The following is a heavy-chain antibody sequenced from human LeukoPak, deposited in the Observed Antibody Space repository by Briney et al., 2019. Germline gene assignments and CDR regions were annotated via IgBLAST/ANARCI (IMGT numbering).Heavy chain of an antibody. CDR2: ISAYNGNT. D-gene: IGHD1-1*01. J-gene: IGHJ4*02. Sequence: ASVKVSCKASGYTFTSYGISWVRQAPGQGLEWMGWISAYNGNTNYAQKLQGRVTMTTDTSTSTAYMELRSLRSDDTAVYYCARDGSPTQLERLPFDYWGQGTLVTVSS. CDR1: GYTFTSYG. V-gene: IGHV1-18*01. CDR3: ARDGSPTQLERLPFDY.